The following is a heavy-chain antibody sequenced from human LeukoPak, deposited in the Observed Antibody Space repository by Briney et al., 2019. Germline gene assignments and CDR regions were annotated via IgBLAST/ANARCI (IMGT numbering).Heavy chain of an antibody. J-gene: IGHJ2*01. CDR1: GGSINTDTIY. V-gene: IGHV4-61*02. D-gene: IGHD5-24*01. CDR2: ISTSGNT. Sequence: SQTLSLTCAPSGGSINTDTIYWSWIRQPPGKRLEFIGRISTSGNTDYNPSLRSRVTMSVDGSKNQFSLKITSVTAADTAVYFCAGFFHSTYNYDHRYFDLWGRGTLVSVSS. CDR3: AGFFHSTYNYDHRYFDL.